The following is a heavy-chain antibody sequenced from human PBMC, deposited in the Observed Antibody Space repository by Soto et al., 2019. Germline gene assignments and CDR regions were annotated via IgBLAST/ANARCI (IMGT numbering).Heavy chain of an antibody. V-gene: IGHV1-3*04. CDR3: ARVLGGYYDSSGSQYAEYFQH. J-gene: IGHJ1*01. Sequence: ASVKVSCKASGFTFTSSAVQWVRQARGQRLEWMGWINTGNGNTKYSQKFQDRVAITRDTSASTVYMELGSLRSEDTAVYYCARVLGGYYDSSGSQYAEYFQHWGQGTLVTVSS. CDR1: GFTFTSSA. CDR2: INTGNGNT. D-gene: IGHD3-22*01.